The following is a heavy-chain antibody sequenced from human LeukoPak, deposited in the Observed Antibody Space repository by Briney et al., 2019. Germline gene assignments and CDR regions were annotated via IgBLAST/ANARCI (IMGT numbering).Heavy chain of an antibody. CDR1: GFIFSSYA. D-gene: IGHD2-2*01. Sequence: SGGSLRLSCAASGFIFSSYAMSWVRQAPGQGLEWVSAISGSGGSTYYADSVKGRFTISRDNSKNTLYLQMNSLRAEDTAVYYRASTHLGYCSSASCQNDYWGQGTLVTVSS. CDR2: ISGSGGST. V-gene: IGHV3-23*01. J-gene: IGHJ4*02. CDR3: ASTHLGYCSSASCQNDY.